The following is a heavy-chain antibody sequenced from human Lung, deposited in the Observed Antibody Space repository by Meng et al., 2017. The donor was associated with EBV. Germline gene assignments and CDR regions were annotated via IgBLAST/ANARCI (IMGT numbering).Heavy chain of an antibody. Sequence: QLQLQVSGPGLVKPSQTLSLTCTVSGGSISSGGYYWSWIRQHPGKGLEWIGYIYYSGSTYYNPSLKSLVTISVDTSKNQFSLKLSSVTAADTAVYYCARVVAGRYNWFDPWGQGTLVTVSS. D-gene: IGHD6-6*01. CDR3: ARVVAGRYNWFDP. V-gene: IGHV4-31*01. J-gene: IGHJ5*02. CDR2: IYYSGST. CDR1: GGSISSGGYY.